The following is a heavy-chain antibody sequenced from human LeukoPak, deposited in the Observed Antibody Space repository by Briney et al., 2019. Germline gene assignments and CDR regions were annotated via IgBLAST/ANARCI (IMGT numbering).Heavy chain of an antibody. V-gene: IGHV4-59*01. CDR1: GXSISGFY. J-gene: IGHJ4*02. D-gene: IGHD6-19*01. CDR3: ARDRDSSGWFDY. CDR2: IYYSGSA. Sequence: SETLSLTRTVSGXSISGFYGGWIRQPPGKGLEWIGFIYYSGSANYNPSLKSRVTMSVDMSKNQFSLKLSSVTAADTAFYYCARDRDSSGWFDYWGQGALVTVSS.